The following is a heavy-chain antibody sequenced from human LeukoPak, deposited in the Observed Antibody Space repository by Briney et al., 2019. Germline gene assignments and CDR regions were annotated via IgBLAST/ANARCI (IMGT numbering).Heavy chain of an antibody. J-gene: IGHJ4*02. Sequence: SETLSLTCTVSGGSISSGGYYWSWIRQHPGKGLEWIGYIYYSGSTYYNPSLKSRVTISVDTSKNQFSLKLSSVTAADTAVYYCARDRIAAAGTDYWGQGTLVTVSS. CDR3: ARDRIAAAGTDY. CDR1: GGSISSGGYY. D-gene: IGHD6-13*01. V-gene: IGHV4-31*03. CDR2: IYYSGST.